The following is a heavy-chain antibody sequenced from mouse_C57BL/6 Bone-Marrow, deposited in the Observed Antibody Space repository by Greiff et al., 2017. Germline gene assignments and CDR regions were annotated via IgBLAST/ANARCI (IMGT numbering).Heavy chain of an antibody. CDR2: ISYDGSN. Sequence: EVKLVESGPGLVKPSQSLSLTCSVTGYSITSGYYWNWIRQFPGNKLEWMGYISYDGSNNYNPSLKNRISITRDTSKNQFFLKLNSVTTEDTATYYCARDLVQAYWGQGTLVTVSA. CDR3: ARDLVQAY. V-gene: IGHV3-6*01. D-gene: IGHD1-1*02. J-gene: IGHJ3*01. CDR1: GYSITSGYY.